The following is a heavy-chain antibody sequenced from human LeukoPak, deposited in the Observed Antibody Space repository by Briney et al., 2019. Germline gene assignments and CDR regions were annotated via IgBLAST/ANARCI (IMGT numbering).Heavy chain of an antibody. CDR1: GDSICSSNW. CDR2: IYHSGST. J-gene: IGHJ4*02. V-gene: IGHV4-4*02. Sequence: PSGTLSLTCGVSGDSICSSNWWTWVRQPPGKGLEWIGEIYHSGSTNYNPSLKSRVTISVDKSKNQFSLILRSVTAADTAVYYCATLSFYYVFTFDCWGQGTLVTVSS. CDR3: ATLSFYYVFTFDC. D-gene: IGHD3-22*01.